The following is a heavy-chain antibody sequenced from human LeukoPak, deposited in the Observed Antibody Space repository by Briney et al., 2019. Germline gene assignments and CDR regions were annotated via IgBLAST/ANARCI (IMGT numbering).Heavy chain of an antibody. D-gene: IGHD5-18*01. V-gene: IGHV3-23*01. J-gene: IGHJ4*02. CDR1: GFTFSSFA. CDR2: ISGSGGST. Sequence: GGSLRLSCAASGFTFSSFAMNWVRQAPGKGLEWVSGISGSGGSTYYADSVKGRFTISRDNSKNTLYLQMNSLRAEDTAVYYCAKSASFSYMSLFDYWGQGTLVTVSP. CDR3: AKSASFSYMSLFDY.